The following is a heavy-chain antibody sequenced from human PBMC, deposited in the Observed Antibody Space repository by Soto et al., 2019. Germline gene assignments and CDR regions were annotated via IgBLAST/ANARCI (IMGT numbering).Heavy chain of an antibody. Sequence: SETLSLTCTVSGGSNIRDGYYWSWIRQHPGKGLEWIAYISYSGSSYSNPSLKSRVTISADTSKNQFSLRLTSVTAADTAVYFCARATPAGSADFWGQLTLFTVSP. D-gene: IGHD2-2*01. CDR2: ISYSGSS. J-gene: IGHJ4*02. CDR1: GGSNIRDGYY. V-gene: IGHV4-31*03. CDR3: ARATPAGSADF.